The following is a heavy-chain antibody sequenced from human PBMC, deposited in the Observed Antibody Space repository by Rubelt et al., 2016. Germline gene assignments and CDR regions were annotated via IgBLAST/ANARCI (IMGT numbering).Heavy chain of an antibody. J-gene: IGHJ5*02. Sequence: QVQLQESGPGLVKPSETLSLTCTVSGGSISNYYWSCIRQPAGKGLEWIGLIYTSGSTNYNPSLKSRVTMSLDTSKNQFSLKLSSVTAAETAGYYCARGGGRFLEWLYGFDPWGQGTLVTVSS. CDR3: ARGGGRFLEWLYGFDP. CDR2: IYTSGST. CDR1: GGSISNYY. D-gene: IGHD3-3*01. V-gene: IGHV4-4*07.